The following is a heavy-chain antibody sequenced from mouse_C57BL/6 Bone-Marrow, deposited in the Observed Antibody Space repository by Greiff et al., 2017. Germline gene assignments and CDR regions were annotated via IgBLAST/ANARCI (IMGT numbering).Heavy chain of an antibody. V-gene: IGHV5-4*03. J-gene: IGHJ1*03. Sequence: EVKLVESGGGLVKPGGSLKLSCAASGFTFSSYAMSWVRQTPEKRLEWVATISDGGSYTYYPDNVKGRFTISRDNAKNNLYLHMSHLKSEDTAMYYCASDAVVAPTEYFDVWGTGTTVTVSS. CDR3: ASDAVVAPTEYFDV. D-gene: IGHD1-1*01. CDR1: GFTFSSYA. CDR2: ISDGGSYT.